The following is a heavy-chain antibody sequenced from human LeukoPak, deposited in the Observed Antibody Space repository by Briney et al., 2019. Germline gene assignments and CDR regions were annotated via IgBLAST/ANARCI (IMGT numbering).Heavy chain of an antibody. J-gene: IGHJ5*02. CDR1: GGSISSGAYY. CDR3: ARASYCGGDCYSGFDP. V-gene: IGHV4-30-4*01. CDR2: IYYSGST. D-gene: IGHD2-21*02. Sequence: SETLSLTCTVYGGSISSGAYYWSWIRQPPGKGLEWIGYIYYSGSTYYNPSLKSRVTISVDTSKNQFSLKLSSVTAADTAVYYCARASYCGGDCYSGFDPWGQGTLVTVSS.